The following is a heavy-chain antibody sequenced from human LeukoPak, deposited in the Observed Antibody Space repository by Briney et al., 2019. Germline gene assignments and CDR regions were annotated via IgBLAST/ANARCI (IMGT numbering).Heavy chain of an antibody. CDR2: IRYDGSNK. CDR1: GFTFSSYG. D-gene: IGHD3-22*01. V-gene: IGHV3-30*02. CDR3: AKDFSSARYYYDSSGSLGVFDY. J-gene: IGHJ4*02. Sequence: GGSLRLSCAASGFTFSSYGMHWVRQAPGKGLEWVAFIRYDGSNKYYADSVKGRFTISRDNSKNTLYLQMNSLRAEDTAVYYCAKDFSSARYYYDSSGSLGVFDYWGRGTLVTVSS.